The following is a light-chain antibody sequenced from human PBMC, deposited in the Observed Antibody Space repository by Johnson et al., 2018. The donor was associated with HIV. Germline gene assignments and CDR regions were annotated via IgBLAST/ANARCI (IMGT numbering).Light chain of an antibody. CDR3: GTWDSRLSAGQGV. CDR2: DNN. Sequence: QSVLTQPPSVSAAPGQKVTISCSGSSSNIGNNYVSWYQQLPGTAPRLLIYDNNKRPPWIPDRFSGSKSGPSATLGLTGLQTGDEADYYCGTWDSRLSAGQGVFGTGTKVTVL. V-gene: IGLV1-51*01. CDR1: SSNIGNNY. J-gene: IGLJ1*01.